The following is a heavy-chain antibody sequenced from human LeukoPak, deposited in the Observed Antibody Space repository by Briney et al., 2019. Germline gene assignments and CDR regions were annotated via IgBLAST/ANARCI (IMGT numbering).Heavy chain of an antibody. V-gene: IGHV1-18*01. CDR1: GYTFTNYN. D-gene: IGHD2-15*01. CDR2: INTHKGHT. CDR3: AREFGHCSGDNCFYFFDS. J-gene: IGHJ4*02. Sequence: ASVKVSCKASGYTFTNYNIPWVRQAPGQGLEWMGWINTHKGHTNFLQKFQGRVTVTTDISTNTAYMELRRLRSDDTAVYYCAREFGHCSGDNCFYFFDSWGQGSLVIVSS.